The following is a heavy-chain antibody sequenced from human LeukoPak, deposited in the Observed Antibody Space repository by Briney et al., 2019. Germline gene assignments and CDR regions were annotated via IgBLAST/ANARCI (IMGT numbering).Heavy chain of an antibody. V-gene: IGHV4-39*01. J-gene: IGHJ5*02. Sequence: SETLSLTCTVSGGSISSAAYYWGWVRQPPGKGLDWIGSIYYTGTTYYSPSLQTRATLSFDTSKNQFSLKLTSVTAADTAVYFCARRPIAAGNNWFDPWGQGTLVTISS. CDR1: GGSISSAAYY. D-gene: IGHD6-13*01. CDR3: ARRPIAAGNNWFDP. CDR2: IYYTGTT.